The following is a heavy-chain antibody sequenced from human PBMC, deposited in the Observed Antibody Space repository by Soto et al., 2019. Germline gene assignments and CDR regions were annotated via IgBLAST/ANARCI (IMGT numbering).Heavy chain of an antibody. CDR1: GFTFSSYA. V-gene: IGHV3-30-3*01. D-gene: IGHD2-2*01. Sequence: QVQLVESGGGVVQPGTSLRLSCAASGFTFSSYAMHWVRQAPGKGLEWVAVISYDGSNEYYADSVEGRFTISRDNSKNTLYLQMNSLRAEDTAVYYCARVVFNPSCHCEYYFDYWGQGTLVIVSS. J-gene: IGHJ4*02. CDR3: ARVVFNPSCHCEYYFDY. CDR2: ISYDGSNE.